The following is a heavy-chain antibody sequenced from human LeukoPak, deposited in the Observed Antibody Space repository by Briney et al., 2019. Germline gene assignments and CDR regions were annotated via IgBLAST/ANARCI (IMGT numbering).Heavy chain of an antibody. D-gene: IGHD4-17*01. CDR3: ASRDPTTVTTNY. CDR2: ISYDGSNK. CDR1: GFTFSNYA. V-gene: IGHV3-30-3*01. J-gene: IGHJ4*02. Sequence: GGSLRLSCAASGFTFSNYAMHWVRQAPPKGLEWVVVISYDGSNKYYEDSVQGRFTISRDNSKNTLYLQMNSLRAEDTAVYYCASRDPTTVTTNYGGEGTLVTVSS.